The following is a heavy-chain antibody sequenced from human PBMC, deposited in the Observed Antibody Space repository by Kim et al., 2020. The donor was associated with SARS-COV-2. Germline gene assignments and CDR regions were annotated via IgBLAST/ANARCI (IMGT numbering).Heavy chain of an antibody. J-gene: IGHJ4*02. CDR2: INPSGGST. CDR3: AREGTIAVAGTGCDS. D-gene: IGHD6-19*01. V-gene: IGHV1-46*01. CDR1: GYTFSNYY. Sequence: ASVKVSCKGSGYTFSNYYIHWVRQAPGQGLEWMGIINPSGGSTTYAQKFRGRVTIRKDTSTTTVYMDMSSLTSEDTAVYFCAREGTIAVAGTGCDSWGQGTLVIVSS.